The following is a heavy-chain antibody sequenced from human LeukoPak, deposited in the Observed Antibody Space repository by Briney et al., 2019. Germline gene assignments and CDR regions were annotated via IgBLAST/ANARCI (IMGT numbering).Heavy chain of an antibody. CDR3: ARVPRGYCSGGSCYTPGYFQH. J-gene: IGHJ1*01. CDR2: INPNSGGT. CDR1: GYTFTGYY. D-gene: IGHD2-15*01. Sequence: ASVKDSCKASGYTFTGYYMHWMRQAPRQGLEWMGWINPNSGGTNYAQKFQGRVTMTRDTSISTAYMELSRLRSDDTAVYYCARVPRGYCSGGSCYTPGYFQHWGQGTLVTVSS. V-gene: IGHV1-2*02.